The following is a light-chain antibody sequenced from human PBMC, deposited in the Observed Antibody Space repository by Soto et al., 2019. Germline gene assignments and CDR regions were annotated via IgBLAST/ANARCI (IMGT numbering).Light chain of an antibody. CDR1: QSVSSK. CDR3: QQYNSWLWT. V-gene: IGKV3-15*01. J-gene: IGKJ1*01. Sequence: EIVMTKSTATLSVSPGEGATLSCRASQSVSSKLAWYQQKPGQAPRLLIYGASTRATGIPARFSGSGSGTEFTLIISSLQSEDSAVYYCQQYNSWLWTFGQGTKVDI. CDR2: GAS.